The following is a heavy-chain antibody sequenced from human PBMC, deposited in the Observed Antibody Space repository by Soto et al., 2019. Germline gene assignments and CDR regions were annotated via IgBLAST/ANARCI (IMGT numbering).Heavy chain of an antibody. D-gene: IGHD1-1*01. V-gene: IGHV4-59*01. CDR3: AGEGGGYRFDY. CDR1: GDFSSAYY. Sequence: HVQLQESGPGLVKPSETLSLTCTVSGDFSSAYYWSWIRQSPGKGLEWLGYIFFSGNTKYNPSLKAPLTLSLDASKKQFSLKRTSVTSADRAGYYWAGEGGGYRFDYWGQGTLVTVSS. CDR2: IFFSGNT. J-gene: IGHJ4*02.